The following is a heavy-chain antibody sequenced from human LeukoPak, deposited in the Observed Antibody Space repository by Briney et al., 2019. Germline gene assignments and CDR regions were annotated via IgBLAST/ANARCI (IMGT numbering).Heavy chain of an antibody. J-gene: IGHJ6*02. D-gene: IGHD5-18*01. CDR2: TYYRSKWYY. V-gene: IGHV6-1*01. CDR1: GDSVSNDTAA. Sequence: SQTLSLTCAISGDSVSNDTAAWSWIRQSPSRGLEWLGRTYYRSKWYYDYAISVKSRMTIDLETSRNRFSLHLNSVTPDDTAVYYCARLRRYIKQATSGMDVWGQGTTVTVSS. CDR3: ARLRRYIKQATSGMDV.